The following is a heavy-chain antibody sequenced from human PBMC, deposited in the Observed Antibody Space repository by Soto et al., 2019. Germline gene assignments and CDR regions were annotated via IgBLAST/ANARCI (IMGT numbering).Heavy chain of an antibody. J-gene: IGHJ6*02. V-gene: IGHV4-31*03. D-gene: IGHD3-10*01. Sequence: SETLSLTCTVSGGSISSGNYFWSWIRQLPGKGPEWIGYIYYSGSTYYNPSLKSRVTISVDTSKNQFSLKLNSVTAADTAVYYCATRTDYYYGSGSLGGMDVWGQGTTVTVSS. CDR2: IYYSGST. CDR3: ATRTDYYYGSGSLGGMDV. CDR1: GGSISSGNYF.